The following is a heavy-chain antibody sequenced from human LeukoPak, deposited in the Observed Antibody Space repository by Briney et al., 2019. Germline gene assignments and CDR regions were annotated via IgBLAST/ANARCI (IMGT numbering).Heavy chain of an antibody. Sequence: ASLKVSCKASGYTFTTYDINWVRQANGQGLEWMGWMNPNSGNTGYAQKFQGRVTITRNTSISTAYMELSSLRSEDTAVYYCARGVRGYYATSGYFLLNYWGQGTLVTVSS. V-gene: IGHV1-8*03. J-gene: IGHJ4*02. CDR2: MNPNSGNT. CDR1: GYTFTTYD. CDR3: ARGVRGYYATSGYFLLNY. D-gene: IGHD3-22*01.